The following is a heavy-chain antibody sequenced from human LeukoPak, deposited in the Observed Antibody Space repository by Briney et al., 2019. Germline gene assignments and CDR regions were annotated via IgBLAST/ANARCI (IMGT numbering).Heavy chain of an antibody. CDR3: ARIFRESYYDFWSGYSTLDY. CDR1: GGSFSGYY. CDR2: INHSGST. J-gene: IGHJ4*02. V-gene: IGHV4-34*01. Sequence: KPSETLSLTCAVYGGSFSGYYWSWIRQPPGKGLEWIGEINHSGSTNYNPSLKSRVTISVDTSKNQFSLKLSSVTAADTAVYYCARIFRESYYDFWSGYSTLDYWGQGTLVTVSS. D-gene: IGHD3-3*01.